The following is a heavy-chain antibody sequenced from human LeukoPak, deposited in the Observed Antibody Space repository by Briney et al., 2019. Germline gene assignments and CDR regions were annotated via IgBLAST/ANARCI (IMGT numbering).Heavy chain of an antibody. J-gene: IGHJ4*02. CDR2: IWYDGSKT. Sequence: PGRSLRLSCAASGFSFSGYGMHWVRQAPGKGLEWVALIWYDGSKTYYGDSVKGRFTISRDNSKNTLYLQMNTLRAEDTAVCYCARGRGLNGPLSYVDYWGQGTLVTVSS. V-gene: IGHV3-33*01. D-gene: IGHD1-1*01. CDR1: GFSFSGYG. CDR3: ARGRGLNGPLSYVDY.